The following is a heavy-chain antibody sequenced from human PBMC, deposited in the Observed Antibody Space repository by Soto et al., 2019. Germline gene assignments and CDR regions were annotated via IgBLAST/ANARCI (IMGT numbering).Heavy chain of an antibody. CDR3: AKFDPLGELLWFDP. CDR1: GGTFSNYA. J-gene: IGHJ5*02. V-gene: IGHV1-69*06. Sequence: QEQLVQSGAEVKKPGSSVKVSCRASGGTFSNYAISWVRQAPGRGLEWVGGIIPIFGTVVYAQNLQGRVTITAANSTRMAYMELSSLRSDDTAVYYCAKFDPLGELLWFDPWGQGTLVTVSS. D-gene: IGHD3-16*01. CDR2: IIPIFGTV.